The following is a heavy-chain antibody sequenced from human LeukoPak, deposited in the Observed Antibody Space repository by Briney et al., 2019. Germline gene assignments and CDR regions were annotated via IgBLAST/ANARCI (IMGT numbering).Heavy chain of an antibody. Sequence: ASVKVSCKASGCSLTRYHMSWVRQAPGQGPEWMGIIDPNGVSTSYVQKFQGRVTMTRDTSTSTFYMELSSLRSEDTAVYYCARMTTGVLDYWGQGTLVTVSS. CDR2: IDPNGVST. CDR1: GCSLTRYH. J-gene: IGHJ4*02. CDR3: ARMTTGVLDY. V-gene: IGHV1-46*01. D-gene: IGHD1-1*01.